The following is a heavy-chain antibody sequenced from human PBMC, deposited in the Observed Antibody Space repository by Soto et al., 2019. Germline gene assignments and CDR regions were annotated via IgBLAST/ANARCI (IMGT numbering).Heavy chain of an antibody. D-gene: IGHD3-22*01. CDR3: ELRRLAVVQEG. J-gene: IGHJ1*01. CDR2: LYYGRSA. V-gene: IGHV4-59*08. CDR1: GDSISSYY. Sequence: QVQLQESGPGLVKPSETLSLTCAVSGDSISSYYCMWIRQPPGKGLEAIGYLYYGRSANYNPSLHNRVTKSLDTPTNQFSMATSCMTATATAMYSCELRRLAVVQEGGGQSTLVT.